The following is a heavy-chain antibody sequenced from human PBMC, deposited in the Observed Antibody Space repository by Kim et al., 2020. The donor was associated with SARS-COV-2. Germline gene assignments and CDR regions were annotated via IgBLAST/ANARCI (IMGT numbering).Heavy chain of an antibody. Sequence: ASVKVSCKASGYTFTSYGISWVRQAPGQGLEWMGWISAYNGNTNYAQKLQGRVTMTTDTSTSTAYMELRSLRSDDTAVYYCARDPVRWIQLHRELGPKNWFDPWGQGTLVTVSS. V-gene: IGHV1-18*04. CDR1: GYTFTSYG. D-gene: IGHD5-18*01. CDR2: ISAYNGNT. CDR3: ARDPVRWIQLHRELGPKNWFDP. J-gene: IGHJ5*02.